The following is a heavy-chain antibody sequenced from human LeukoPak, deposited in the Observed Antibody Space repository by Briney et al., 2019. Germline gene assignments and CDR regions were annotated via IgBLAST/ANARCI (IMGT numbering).Heavy chain of an antibody. V-gene: IGHV3-48*01. CDR1: GFTFSTYS. Sequence: GGSLRLSCAASGFTFSTYSMNWVRQAPGKGLEWVSYISSSTTTTFYTDSVKGRFTISRDSAKNSLYLHMNSLRVEDTAVYYCARGPYGDYTSYYGVDVWGQGTTVTVS. D-gene: IGHD4-17*01. CDR2: ISSSTTTT. CDR3: ARGPYGDYTSYYGVDV. J-gene: IGHJ6*02.